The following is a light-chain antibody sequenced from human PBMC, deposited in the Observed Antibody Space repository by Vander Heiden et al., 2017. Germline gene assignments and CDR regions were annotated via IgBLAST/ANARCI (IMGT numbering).Light chain of an antibody. V-gene: IGKV1-5*03. CDR1: QSIGNW. CDR2: KAS. J-gene: IGKJ1*01. Sequence: DIQMTQSPSTLSASVGDRVTITCRASQSIGNWLAWYQQKPGKAPKLLIYKASKLEGGVPSRFSGSGSGTEFSLTISSLQPDDFATYYCQQGYSYYTFGQGTKVEIK. CDR3: QQGYSYYT.